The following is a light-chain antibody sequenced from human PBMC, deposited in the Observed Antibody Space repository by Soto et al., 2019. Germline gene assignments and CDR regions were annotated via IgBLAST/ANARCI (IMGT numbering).Light chain of an antibody. V-gene: IGKV3-20*01. CDR1: QSVSSSY. CDR3: QQYGSSPPYT. J-gene: IGKJ2*01. Sequence: EIVLTQSPGTLSLSPGERATLSSRASQSVSSSYLAWYQQKPGQAPRLLIYGASSRATGIPDRFSGSGSGTDFTLTISRLEPEAFAVYYCQQYGSSPPYTFGQGTKLEIK. CDR2: GAS.